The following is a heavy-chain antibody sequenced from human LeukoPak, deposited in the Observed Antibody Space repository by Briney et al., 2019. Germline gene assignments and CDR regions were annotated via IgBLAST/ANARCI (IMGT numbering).Heavy chain of an antibody. D-gene: IGHD3-3*01. J-gene: IGHJ4*02. Sequence: GGSLRLSCTASGLAFSSYGMHWARQAPGKGLEWVAFMQYDGSQIYYADSVKGRFIISRDNAKNLLYLQMNSLRAEDTAVYYCARENWAPYDWGQGTLVTVSS. CDR2: MQYDGSQI. V-gene: IGHV3-33*05. CDR3: ARENWAPYD. CDR1: GLAFSSYG.